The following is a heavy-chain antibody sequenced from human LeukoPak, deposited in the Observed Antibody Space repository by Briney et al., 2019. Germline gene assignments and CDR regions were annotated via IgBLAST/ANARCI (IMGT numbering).Heavy chain of an antibody. V-gene: IGHV5-51*01. Sequence: GESLKISCKGSGYSFTSYWIGWVRQMPGKGLEWMGIIYPGDSDTRYSPPFQGQVTISADKSISTAHLQWSSLKASDTAMYYCARGPFYDFWSGYLRPYYYMDVWGKGTTVTVSS. CDR2: IYPGDSDT. D-gene: IGHD3-3*01. CDR3: ARGPFYDFWSGYLRPYYYMDV. J-gene: IGHJ6*03. CDR1: GYSFTSYW.